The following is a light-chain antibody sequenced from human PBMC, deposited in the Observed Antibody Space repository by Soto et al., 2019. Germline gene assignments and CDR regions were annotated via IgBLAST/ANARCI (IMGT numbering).Light chain of an antibody. CDR2: LNSDGSH. CDR1: SGHSSYA. V-gene: IGLV4-69*01. J-gene: IGLJ3*02. CDR3: QTWGTGFRV. Sequence: QLVLTQSPSASASLGASVKLTCTRSSGHSSYAIAWHQQQPEKGPRYLMNLNSDGSHSRGDGIPDRFSGSSSGAERYLTISSLQSEDEADYYCQTWGTGFRVFGGGTKLTVL.